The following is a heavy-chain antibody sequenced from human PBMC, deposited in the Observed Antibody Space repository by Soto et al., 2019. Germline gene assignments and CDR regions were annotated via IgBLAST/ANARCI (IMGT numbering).Heavy chain of an antibody. V-gene: IGHV5-10-1*01. CDR2: IDPSDSYT. D-gene: IGHD3-10*01. CDR3: AAAPDSGSGSFPHYYYGMDV. CDR1: GYSFTSYW. J-gene: IGHJ6*02. Sequence: GESLKISCKGSGYSFTSYWISWVRQMPGKGLEWMGRIDPSDSYTNYSPSFQGHVTISADKSISTAYLQWSSLKASDTAMYYCAAAPDSGSGSFPHYYYGMDVWGQGTTVTVSS.